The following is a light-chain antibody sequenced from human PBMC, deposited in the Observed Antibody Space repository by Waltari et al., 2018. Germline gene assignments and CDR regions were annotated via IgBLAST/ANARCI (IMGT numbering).Light chain of an antibody. CDR3: SSFTSSSTWV. Sequence: QSALTQPASVSGSPGQSITISCTGTSGDVGGYDYVSWYQHHPGKAPKLRIYEVTNRPSGGSNRVSGSKSGNTASLTISGLQAEDEADYYCSSFTSSSTWVFGGGTKLTVL. J-gene: IGLJ3*02. CDR1: SGDVGGYDY. V-gene: IGLV2-14*01. CDR2: EVT.